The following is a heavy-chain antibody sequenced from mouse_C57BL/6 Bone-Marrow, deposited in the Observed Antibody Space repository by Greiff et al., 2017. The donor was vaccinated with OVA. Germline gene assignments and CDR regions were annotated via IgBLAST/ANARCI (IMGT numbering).Heavy chain of an antibody. CDR2: IDPSDSYT. V-gene: IGHV1-69*01. D-gene: IGHD2-5*01. Sequence: QVHVKQPGAELVMPGASVKLSCKASGYTFTSYWMHWVKQRPGQGLEWIGEIDPSDSYTNYNQKFKGKSTLTVDKSSSTAYMQLSSLTSEDSAVYYCSLYYSKGGWYFDVWGTGTTVTVSS. J-gene: IGHJ1*03. CDR3: SLYYSKGGWYFDV. CDR1: GYTFTSYW.